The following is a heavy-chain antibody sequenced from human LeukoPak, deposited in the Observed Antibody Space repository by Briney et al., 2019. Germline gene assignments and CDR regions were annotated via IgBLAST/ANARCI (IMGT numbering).Heavy chain of an antibody. CDR2: IYYSVST. V-gene: IGHV4-59*01. J-gene: IGHJ4*02. Sequence: SETLSLTCTVSGGSISSYYWSWIRQPPGKGLEWIGYIYYSVSTNYNPSLKSRVTISVDTSKNQFSLKLSPVTAADTAVYYWAREDYYDSSGYSHWGQGTLVTVSS. CDR3: AREDYYDSSGYSH. CDR1: GGSISSYY. D-gene: IGHD3-22*01.